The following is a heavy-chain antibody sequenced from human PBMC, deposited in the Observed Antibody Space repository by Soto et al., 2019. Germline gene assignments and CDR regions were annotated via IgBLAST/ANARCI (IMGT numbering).Heavy chain of an antibody. D-gene: IGHD3-16*01. J-gene: IGHJ6*02. V-gene: IGHV3-43*01. CDR1: GFTFRSSP. Sequence: PGGSLRLSCAVSGFTFRSSPIIWVRRAPGKGLEWVSLFSWDGSSTYYGDSVKGRFTISRDNSKNSLYLQMNSLRPEDSAVYYCAKAVGGYYYGMDVWGPGTTVTVSS. CDR3: AKAVGGYYYGMDV. CDR2: FSWDGSST.